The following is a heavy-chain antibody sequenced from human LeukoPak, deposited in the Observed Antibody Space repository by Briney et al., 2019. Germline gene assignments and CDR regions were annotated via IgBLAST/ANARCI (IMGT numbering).Heavy chain of an antibody. Sequence: GGSLRLSCAASGFTVSTNCMTWVRQAPGKGLEWVGRVRTKARSYTTEYAASVKGRFTISRDDSMNSLYLQMRSLKTEDTAVYYCAVIVGARSFDFWGQGTLVTVSS. CDR1: GFTVSTNC. CDR2: VRTKARSYTT. CDR3: AVIVGARSFDF. V-gene: IGHV3-72*01. J-gene: IGHJ4*02. D-gene: IGHD1-26*01.